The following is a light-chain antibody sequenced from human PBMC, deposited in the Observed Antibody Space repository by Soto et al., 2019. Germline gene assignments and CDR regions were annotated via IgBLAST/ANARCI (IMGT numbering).Light chain of an antibody. J-gene: IGKJ3*01. CDR2: DAS. V-gene: IGKV3-11*01. CDR3: QQRREGFT. Sequence: EIVLTQSPATLSLSPGERATLSCRASQSVSSYLAWYQQKPGQAPRLLIYDASNRATGIPARFSGSGSGTDFTLTISSLEPEDFAVYYCQQRREGFTFGPGTKVDIK. CDR1: QSVSSY.